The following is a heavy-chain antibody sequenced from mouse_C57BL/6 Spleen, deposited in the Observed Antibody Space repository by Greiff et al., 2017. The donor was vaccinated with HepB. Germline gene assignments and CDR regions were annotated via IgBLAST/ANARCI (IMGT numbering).Heavy chain of an antibody. V-gene: IGHV1-7*01. J-gene: IGHJ4*01. CDR1: GYTFTSYW. CDR2: INPSSGYT. Sequence: VKLMESGAELAKPGASVKVSCKASGYTFTSYWMHWVKQRPGQGLEWIGYINPSSGYTKYNQKFKDKATLTADKSSSTAYMQLSSLTYEDSAVYYCATYGNYDDYAMDYWGQGTSVTVSS. CDR3: ATYGNYDDYAMDY. D-gene: IGHD2-1*01.